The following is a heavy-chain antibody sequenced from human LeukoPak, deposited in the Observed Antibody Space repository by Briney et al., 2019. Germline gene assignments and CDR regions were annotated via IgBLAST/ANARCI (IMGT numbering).Heavy chain of an antibody. CDR1: GYTFTGYY. CDR3: QAGGDIRYFDWLYYFDY. CDR2: INPNSGGT. Sequence: ASVKVSCKASGYTFTGYYIHWVRQAPGQGLEWMGWINPNSGGTNYAQKFQGRVTMTRDTSIPTAYMELSRLRSDDTAVFFCQAGGDIRYFDWLYYFDYWGQGTLVTASS. V-gene: IGHV1-2*02. J-gene: IGHJ4*02. D-gene: IGHD3-9*01.